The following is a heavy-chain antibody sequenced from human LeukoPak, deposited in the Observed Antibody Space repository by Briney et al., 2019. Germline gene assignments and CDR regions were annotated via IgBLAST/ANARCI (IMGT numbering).Heavy chain of an antibody. CDR1: GFTFSSYA. CDR2: ISGSGGST. D-gene: IGHD3-9*01. Sequence: GGSLRLSCAASGFTFSSYAMSWVRQAPGKGLEWVSAISGSGGSTYYADSVKGRFTISRDNSKNTLYLQMNSLRAEDTAVYYSAKDLMSGGRLAEFDYWGQGTLVTVSS. J-gene: IGHJ4*02. V-gene: IGHV3-23*01. CDR3: AKDLMSGGRLAEFDY.